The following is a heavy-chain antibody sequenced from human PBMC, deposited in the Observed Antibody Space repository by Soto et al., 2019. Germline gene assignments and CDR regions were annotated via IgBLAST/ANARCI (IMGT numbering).Heavy chain of an antibody. J-gene: IGHJ6*02. CDR3: AKDLGAMVIYYGMDV. V-gene: IGHV3-30*18. CDR2: ISYDGSNK. D-gene: IGHD5-18*01. Sequence: GVSLRLSCSASGFTFSSYGMHWVRQAPGKGLEWVAVISYDGSNKYYADSVKGRFTISRDNSKNTLYLQMNSLRAEDTAVYYCAKDLGAMVIYYGMDVWGQGTTVTVSS. CDR1: GFTFSSYG.